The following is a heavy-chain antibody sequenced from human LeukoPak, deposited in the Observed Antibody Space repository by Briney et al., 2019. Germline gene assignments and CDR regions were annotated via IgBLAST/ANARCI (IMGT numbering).Heavy chain of an antibody. CDR1: GFTFSDYY. D-gene: IGHD3-22*01. J-gene: IGHJ4*02. V-gene: IGHV3-11*01. Sequence: GGSLSLSCAASGFTFSDYYMSWIRQAPGKGPEWVSYISNSDYTKYYADSVKGRFTISRDNAKNSLYLQMNSLRAEDTAVYYCARDWDGTGYDYWGQGTLVTVSS. CDR3: ARDWDGTGYDY. CDR2: ISNSDYTK.